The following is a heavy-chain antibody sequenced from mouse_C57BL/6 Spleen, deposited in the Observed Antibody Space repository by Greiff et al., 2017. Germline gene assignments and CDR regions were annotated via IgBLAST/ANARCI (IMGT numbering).Heavy chain of an antibody. D-gene: IGHD2-3*01. V-gene: IGHV1-66*01. CDR3: ARIRQDGYYLHYFDY. CDR2: IYPGSGNT. CDR1: GYSFTSYY. Sequence: VQLVESGPELVKPGASVKISCKASGYSFTSYYIHWVKQRPGQGLEWIGWIYPGSGNTKYNEKFKGKATLTADTSSSTAYMQLSSLTSEDSAVYYCARIRQDGYYLHYFDYWGQGTTLTVSS. J-gene: IGHJ2*01.